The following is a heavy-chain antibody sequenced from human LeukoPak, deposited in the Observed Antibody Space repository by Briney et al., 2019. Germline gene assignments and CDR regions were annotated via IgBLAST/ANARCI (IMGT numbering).Heavy chain of an antibody. V-gene: IGHV4-4*07. J-gene: IGHJ4*02. Sequence: PSETLSLTCTVSGGSISSYYWSWIRQPAGKGLEWIGRIYATGSTNYNPSLKSRVTMSVDTSKNQFSLNLNSVTAADTAVYYCARVGYSSGWYPLDCWGQGTLVTVSS. CDR2: IYATGST. D-gene: IGHD6-19*01. CDR3: ARVGYSSGWYPLDC. CDR1: GGSISSYY.